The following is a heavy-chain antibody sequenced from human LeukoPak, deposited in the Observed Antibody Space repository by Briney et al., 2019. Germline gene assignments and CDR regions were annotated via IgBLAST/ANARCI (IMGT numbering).Heavy chain of an antibody. CDR3: VREYNSPVIDFDY. CDR1: GFSFSNFW. J-gene: IGHJ4*02. V-gene: IGHV3-7*01. Sequence: GGSLRLSCAASGFSFSNFWMTWVRQAPGKGLEWVGNINKDGSERYYGDSVKGRFTISRDNAKNSLFLQMNSLRVEDTAVYYCVREYNSPVIDFDYWGQGTLVTVSS. D-gene: IGHD3-16*02. CDR2: INKDGSER.